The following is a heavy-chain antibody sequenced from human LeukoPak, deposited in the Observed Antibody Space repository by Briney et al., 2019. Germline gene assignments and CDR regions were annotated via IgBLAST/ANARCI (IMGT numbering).Heavy chain of an antibody. J-gene: IGHJ5*02. CDR1: GGSISSGSYY. CDR2: IYTSGST. CDR3: ARVVIAIGENWFDP. Sequence: SETLSLTCTVSGGSISSGSYYWSWIRQPAGKGLEWIGRIYTSGSTNYNPSLKSRVTMSVDTSKNQFSLKLSSVTAADTAVYYCARVVIAIGENWFDPWGQGTLVTVSS. D-gene: IGHD2-21*01. V-gene: IGHV4-61*02.